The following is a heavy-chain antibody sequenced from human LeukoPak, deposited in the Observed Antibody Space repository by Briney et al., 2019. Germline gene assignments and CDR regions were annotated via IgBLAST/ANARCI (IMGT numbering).Heavy chain of an antibody. Sequence: GGSLRLSCAASGFTFSNAWMSWGREAPGKGREWGGRIKSKTDGGTTDYAAPVKGRFTMSRDDSKNTLFLQMNSLKTEDTAVYYCTTDTRGDYGLYYLDNWAQGTPVTVSS. CDR2: IKSKTDGGTT. D-gene: IGHD2-21*02. V-gene: IGHV3-15*01. J-gene: IGHJ4*02. CDR1: GFTFSNAW. CDR3: TTDTRGDYGLYYLDN.